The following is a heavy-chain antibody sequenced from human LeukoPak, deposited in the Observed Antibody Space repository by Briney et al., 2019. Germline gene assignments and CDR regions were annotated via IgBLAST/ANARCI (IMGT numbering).Heavy chain of an antibody. CDR3: ARPPQASCYHCPPDY. J-gene: IGHJ4*02. CDR2: FDPEDGET. Sequence: ASVKVSCKVSGYTLIELSIHWVRQAPGKGLDWMGGFDPEDGETIYAQKFQGRVTMTRDTSTSTVYMELSSLRSEDTAVYYCARPPQASCYHCPPDYWGQGTLVTVSS. CDR1: GYTLIELS. V-gene: IGHV1-24*01. D-gene: IGHD2-2*01.